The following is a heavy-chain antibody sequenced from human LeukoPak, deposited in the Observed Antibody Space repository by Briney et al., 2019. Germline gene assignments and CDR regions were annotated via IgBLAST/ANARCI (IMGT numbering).Heavy chain of an antibody. CDR3: ARGGYFDWLPSDY. CDR1: GGSISSSSYY. V-gene: IGHV4-61*05. D-gene: IGHD3-9*01. Sequence: SETLSLTCTVSGGSISSSSYYWSWIRQPPGKGLEWIGYIYYSGSTNYNPSLKSRVTISVDTSKNQFSLKLSSVTAADTAVYYCARGGYFDWLPSDYWGQGTLVTVSS. J-gene: IGHJ4*02. CDR2: IYYSGST.